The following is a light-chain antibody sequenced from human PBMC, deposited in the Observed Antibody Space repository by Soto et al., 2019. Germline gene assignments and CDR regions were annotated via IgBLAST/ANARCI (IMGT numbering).Light chain of an antibody. J-gene: IGKJ1*01. CDR1: QSVSSNY. Sequence: EIVLTQSPGPLSLSPGERAPLSCRASQSVSSNYLAWYQQKPGQAPRLLIYGASSRATGIPDRFSGSGSATEFTLTISSLQSEDFAIYYCQQYNSYSWTFGQGTKVDIK. V-gene: IGKV3-20*01. CDR3: QQYNSYSWT. CDR2: GAS.